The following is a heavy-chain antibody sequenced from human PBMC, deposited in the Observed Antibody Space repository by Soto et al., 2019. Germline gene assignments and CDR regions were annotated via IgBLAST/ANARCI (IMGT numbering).Heavy chain of an antibody. CDR3: ARDVGPVTIFGEALSGYFDF. CDR1: GYTFTSYD. Sequence: ASVKVSCKASGYTFTSYDINWVRQATGQGLEWMGWMNPNSGNTGYAQKFQGRVTMTRNTSISTAYMELNSLRGEDTAFYYCARDVGPVTIFGEALSGYFDFWGQGTLVTVSS. CDR2: MNPNSGNT. D-gene: IGHD3-3*01. V-gene: IGHV1-8*01. J-gene: IGHJ4*02.